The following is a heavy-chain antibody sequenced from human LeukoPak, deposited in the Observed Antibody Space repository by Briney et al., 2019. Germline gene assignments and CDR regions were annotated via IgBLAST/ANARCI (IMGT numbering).Heavy chain of an antibody. CDR1: GYTFTSYA. V-gene: IGHV1-18*01. D-gene: IGHD3-22*01. CDR3: ARQMYYYDSSGYYPKNYFDY. J-gene: IGHJ4*02. CDR2: ISAYNGNT. Sequence: ASVKVSCKASGYTFTSYAMHWVRQAPGQGLEWMGWISAYNGNTNYAQKLQGRVTMTTDTSTSTAYMELRSLRSDDTAVYYCARQMYYYDSSGYYPKNYFDYWGQGTLVTVSS.